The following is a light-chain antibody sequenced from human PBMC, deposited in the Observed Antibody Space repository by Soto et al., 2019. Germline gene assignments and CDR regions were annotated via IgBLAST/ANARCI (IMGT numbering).Light chain of an antibody. Sequence: QSVLTQPASVSGSPGQSITISCTGSSSDVGSYNLVSWYQHHPGKAPKLMIYEGSKRPSGVSNRFSGSKSGNTASLTISGLQDEDEADYYCCSYAGSSTVVFGGGTKLTVL. CDR2: EGS. V-gene: IGLV2-23*01. CDR3: CSYAGSSTVV. J-gene: IGLJ2*01. CDR1: SSDVGSYNL.